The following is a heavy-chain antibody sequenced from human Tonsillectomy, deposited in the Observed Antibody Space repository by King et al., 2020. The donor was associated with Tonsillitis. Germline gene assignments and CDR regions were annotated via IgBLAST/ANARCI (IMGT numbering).Heavy chain of an antibody. CDR1: GFSFSSNG. CDR2: ISFDGSNK. J-gene: IGHJ4*02. Sequence: QVQLVESGGGVVQPGRSLSLSCAASGFSFSSNGMHWVRQAPGKGLEWVAVISFDGSNKNYADSVKGRFTISRDNSNNTLFLHMNRLRAEDTAVYYCARERLYSSGWGIDYWGQGALLSVSS. D-gene: IGHD6-19*01. CDR3: ARERLYSSGWGIDY. V-gene: IGHV3-33*05.